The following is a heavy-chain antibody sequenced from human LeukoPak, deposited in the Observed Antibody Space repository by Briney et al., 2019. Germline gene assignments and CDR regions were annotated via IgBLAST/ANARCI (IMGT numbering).Heavy chain of an antibody. D-gene: IGHD6-13*01. V-gene: IGHV3-53*01. J-gene: IGHJ4*02. CDR1: GFTVSSNY. CDR2: IYSGGST. Sequence: PGGSLRLSCAASGFTVSSNYMSWVRQAPGKGLEWVSVIYSGGSTYYADSVKGRFTISRDNSKSTLYLQMNSLRAEDTAVYYCSTSPSFGSSWYQFNYWGQGTLVTVSS. CDR3: STSPSFGSSWYQFNY.